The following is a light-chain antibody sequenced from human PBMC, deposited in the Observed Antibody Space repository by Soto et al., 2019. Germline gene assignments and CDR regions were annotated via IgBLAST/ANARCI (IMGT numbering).Light chain of an antibody. Sequence: DIQMTQSPSSLSASVGDRVTITCRANHDIRNYLAWYQQKPGEVPKLLIYTASTLQSGVPSRFSGSGSGTDFTLTISSLQPEDVATYYCQKFDHAPRTFGQGTKVEVK. CDR2: TAS. CDR1: HDIRNY. J-gene: IGKJ1*01. CDR3: QKFDHAPRT. V-gene: IGKV1-27*01.